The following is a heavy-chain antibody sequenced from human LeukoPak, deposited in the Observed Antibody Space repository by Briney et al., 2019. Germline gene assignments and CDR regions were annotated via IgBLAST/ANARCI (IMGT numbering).Heavy chain of an antibody. CDR2: INPNSGGT. D-gene: IGHD2-21*02. Sequence: ASVKVSCKASGYTFTGYYIHWVRQAPGQGLEWMGWINPNSGGTNYAQKFQGRVTMTRDTSISTAYMELSRLRSDDTAVYYCASTYCGGDSYPTWDYYYMDVWGKGTTVTVSS. CDR1: GYTFTGYY. CDR3: ASTYCGGDSYPTWDYYYMDV. J-gene: IGHJ6*03. V-gene: IGHV1-2*02.